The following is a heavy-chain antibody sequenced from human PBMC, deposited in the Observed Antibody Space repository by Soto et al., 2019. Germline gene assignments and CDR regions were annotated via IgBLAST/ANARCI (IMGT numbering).Heavy chain of an antibody. CDR2: IYYSGST. CDR3: ASAGGALALDH. Sequence: SATLSLTCACSGASISSVDYYWILIRQPPGQGLEWIGYIYYSGSTYYNPSLQSRVTISVDTSKNQFSLKLSSVTAAVTAGYEGASAGGALALDHWGQGTMVTVFS. CDR1: GASISSVDYY. J-gene: IGHJ4*03. D-gene: IGHD6-19*01. V-gene: IGHV4-30-4*03.